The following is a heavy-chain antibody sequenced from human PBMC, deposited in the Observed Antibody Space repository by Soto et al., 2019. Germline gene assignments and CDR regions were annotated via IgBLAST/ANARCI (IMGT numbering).Heavy chain of an antibody. CDR1: GYTFTSYA. D-gene: IGHD3-3*01. CDR3: ARGDFWSGNDAFDI. CDR2: INTNTGNP. V-gene: IGHV7-4-1*01. Sequence: ASVKVSCKASGYTFTSYALNWVRQAPGQGLEWMGWINTNTGNPPSAQGFTGRFVFSLDTSVSTAYLQIFSLKAEDTAVYYCARGDFWSGNDAFDIWGQGTIVTVSS. J-gene: IGHJ3*02.